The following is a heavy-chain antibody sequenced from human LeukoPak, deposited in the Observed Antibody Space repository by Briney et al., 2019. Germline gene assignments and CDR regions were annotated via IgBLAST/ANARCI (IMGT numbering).Heavy chain of an antibody. CDR3: ARAAGYYYYYYYMDV. V-gene: IGHV7-4-1*02. D-gene: IGHD6-25*01. CDR1: GYTFTRYG. J-gene: IGHJ6*03. CDR2: INPKTRNP. Sequence: GASVKVSCKASGYTFTRYGVNWVRQAPGQGLEWMGWINPKTRNPTYAQAFPGRFVFSLDTSVTTAYLQISSLKDEDTAVYYCARAAGYYYYYYYMDVWGKGTTVAVSS.